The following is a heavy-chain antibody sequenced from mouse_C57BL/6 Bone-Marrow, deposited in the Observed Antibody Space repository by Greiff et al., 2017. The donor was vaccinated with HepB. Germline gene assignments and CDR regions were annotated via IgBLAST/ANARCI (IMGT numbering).Heavy chain of an antibody. CDR3: ATYGSSPYYAMDY. V-gene: IGHV1-81*01. CDR2: IYPRSGNT. J-gene: IGHJ4*01. Sequence: QVQLKESGAELARPGASVKLSCKASGYTFTSYGISWVKQRTGQGLEWIGEIYPRSGNTYYNEKFKGKATLTADKSSSTAYMELRSLTSEDSAVYFCATYGSSPYYAMDYWGQGTSVTVSS. D-gene: IGHD1-1*01. CDR1: GYTFTSYG.